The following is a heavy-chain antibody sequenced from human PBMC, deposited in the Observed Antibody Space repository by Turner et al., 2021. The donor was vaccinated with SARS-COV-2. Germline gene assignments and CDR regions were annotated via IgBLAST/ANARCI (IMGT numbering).Heavy chain of an antibody. Sequence: QVQLVQSGAEVAKPGASVQVSCKASGYTFTSFYMHWVRQAPGQGREWMGIINPSGGSTNYAQKFQGRVTMTRDTSTSTVYMELSSLRAEDTAVYYCASSLHAPGGVPGSLNYWGQGALVTVSS. V-gene: IGHV1-46*01. D-gene: IGHD2-8*02. CDR1: GYTFTSFY. CDR2: INPSGGST. CDR3: ASSLHAPGGVPGSLNY. J-gene: IGHJ4*02.